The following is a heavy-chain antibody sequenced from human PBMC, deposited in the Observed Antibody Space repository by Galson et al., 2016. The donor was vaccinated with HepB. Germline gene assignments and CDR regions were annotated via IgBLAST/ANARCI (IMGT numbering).Heavy chain of an antibody. D-gene: IGHD2-2*01. CDR2: IYHTETT. Sequence: SETLSLTCTVSGASINDSTWWTWVRQAPGRGLEWIGEIYHTETTNNNPFLSSRFTLSIDKSRNRFSLNLTSATAADTAVYYCARAAIVPGARMVFDPWGQGTLVTVSS. J-gene: IGHJ5*02. V-gene: IGHV4-4*02. CDR3: ARAAIVPGARMVFDP. CDR1: GASINDSTW.